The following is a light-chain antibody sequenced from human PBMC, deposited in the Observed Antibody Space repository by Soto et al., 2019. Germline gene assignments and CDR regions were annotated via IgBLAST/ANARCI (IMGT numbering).Light chain of an antibody. Sequence: DIQMTQSPSSLSASVGDGVTITCRASQTISSWLAWYQQKPGKAPKLLIYKASTLKSGVPSRFSGSGSGTEFTLTISSLQPDDFATYYCQNYNSYSEACGQGTKGDIK. CDR2: KAS. J-gene: IGKJ1*01. V-gene: IGKV1-5*03. CDR3: QNYNSYSEA. CDR1: QTISSW.